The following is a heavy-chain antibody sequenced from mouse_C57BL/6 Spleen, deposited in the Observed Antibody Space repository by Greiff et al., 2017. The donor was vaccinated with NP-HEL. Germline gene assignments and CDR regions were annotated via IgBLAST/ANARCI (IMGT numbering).Heavy chain of an antibody. CDR3: ARDSNYEGGYYFDC. Sequence: EVQLQQSGPELVKPGASVKISCKASGYTFTDYYMNWVKQSHGKSLEWIGDINPNNGGTSYNQKFKGKATLTVDKSSSTAYMELRSLTSEDSAVYYCARDSNYEGGYYFDCWGKGTTLTVSS. V-gene: IGHV1-26*01. J-gene: IGHJ2*01. D-gene: IGHD2-5*01. CDR2: INPNNGGT. CDR1: GYTFTDYY.